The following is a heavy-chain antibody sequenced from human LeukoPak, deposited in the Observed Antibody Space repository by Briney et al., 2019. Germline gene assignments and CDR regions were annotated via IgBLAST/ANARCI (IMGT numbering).Heavy chain of an antibody. J-gene: IGHJ3*02. D-gene: IGHD6-13*01. Sequence: GGSLRLSCAASGFTFSSYGMHWVRQAPGKGLEGVAVIWYDGSNKYYADSVKGRFTISRDNSKNTLYLQMNSLRAEDTAVYYCAKVRAAAGMFDAFDIWGQGTMVTVSS. CDR3: AKVRAAAGMFDAFDI. V-gene: IGHV3-33*06. CDR2: IWYDGSNK. CDR1: GFTFSSYG.